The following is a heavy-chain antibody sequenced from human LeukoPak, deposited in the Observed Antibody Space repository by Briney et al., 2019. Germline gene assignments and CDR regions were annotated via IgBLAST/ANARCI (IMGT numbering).Heavy chain of an antibody. Sequence: PGGSLRLSCVASGLTVNSNYMSWVRQAPGKGLEWVSVIYIGGNTYYADSVKGRFTISRDNSKNTLYLQMNNLRAEDTAVYYCARSESGSYSENWGQGTLVTVSS. CDR1: GLTVNSNY. CDR3: ARSESGSYSEN. D-gene: IGHD1-26*01. V-gene: IGHV3-66*01. CDR2: IYIGGNT. J-gene: IGHJ4*02.